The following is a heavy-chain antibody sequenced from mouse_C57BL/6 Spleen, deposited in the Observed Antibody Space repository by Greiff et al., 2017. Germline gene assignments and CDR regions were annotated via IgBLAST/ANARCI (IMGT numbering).Heavy chain of an antibody. V-gene: IGHV1-63*01. CDR3: ARSIYYYGSSCVRWYVDV. CDR1: GYTFTNYW. CDR2: IYPGGGYT. J-gene: IGHJ1*03. Sequence: VQLQQSGAELVRPGTSVKMSCKASGYTFTNYWIGWAKQRPGHGLEWIGDIYPGGGYTNYNEKFKGKATLTADKSSSTAYMQFSSLTSEDSAIYYCARSIYYYGSSCVRWYVDVWGTGTTVTVSS. D-gene: IGHD1-1*01.